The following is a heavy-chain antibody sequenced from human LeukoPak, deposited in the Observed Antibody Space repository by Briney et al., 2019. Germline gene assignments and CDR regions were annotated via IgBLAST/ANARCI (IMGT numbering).Heavy chain of an antibody. J-gene: IGHJ4*02. CDR1: GGSISSGGYY. D-gene: IGHD1-26*01. V-gene: IGHV4-30-2*01. CDR2: IYHSGST. CDR3: ARDLDSESGSYVDY. Sequence: PSETLSPTCTVSGGSISSGGYYWSWIRQPPGKGLEWIGYIYHSGSTYYNPSLKSRVTISVDRSKNQFSLKLSSVTAADTAVYYCARDLDSESGSYVDYWGQGTLVTVSS.